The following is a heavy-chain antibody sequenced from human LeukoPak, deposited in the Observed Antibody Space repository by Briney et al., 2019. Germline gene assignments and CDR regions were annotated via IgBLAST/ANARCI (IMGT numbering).Heavy chain of an antibody. V-gene: IGHV3-66*01. CDR2: IYSGGIT. CDR3: ATSPSAGY. J-gene: IGHJ4*02. Sequence: PGGSLRLSCAASGFTFSSYAMSWVRQAPGKGLEWVSFIYSGGITHYADSVKGRFTISRDSSKNTLFLQMNSLSAEDTAVYYCATSPSAGYWGQGTLVTVSS. CDR1: GFTFSSYA.